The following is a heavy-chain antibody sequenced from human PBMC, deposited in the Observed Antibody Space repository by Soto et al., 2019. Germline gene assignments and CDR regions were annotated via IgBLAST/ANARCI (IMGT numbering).Heavy chain of an antibody. Sequence: ASVKVSCKASGYTFTSYAMHWVRQAPGQRLEWVGGFDPEDRETVFAQKFQGRFAMTEDTSTNTASMELSSLRSEDTAVYYCATGGPVLQFFELLPDYWGQGTLVTVSS. V-gene: IGHV1-24*01. CDR1: GYTFTSYA. J-gene: IGHJ4*02. CDR3: ATGGPVLQFFELLPDY. CDR2: FDPEDRET. D-gene: IGHD3-3*01.